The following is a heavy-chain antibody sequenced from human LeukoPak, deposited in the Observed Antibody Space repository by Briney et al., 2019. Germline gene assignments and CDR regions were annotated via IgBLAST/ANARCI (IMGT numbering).Heavy chain of an antibody. J-gene: IGHJ3*02. CDR1: GFTFSSYA. V-gene: IGHV3-30*04. Sequence: GGSLRLSCAASGFTFSSYAMHWVRQAPGEGLEWVAVISYDGSNKYYADSVKGRFTISRDNSKNTLYLQMNSLRAEDTAVYYCARDNPHSGYGPIDAFDIWGQGTMVTVSS. CDR2: ISYDGSNK. D-gene: IGHD3-22*01. CDR3: ARDNPHSGYGPIDAFDI.